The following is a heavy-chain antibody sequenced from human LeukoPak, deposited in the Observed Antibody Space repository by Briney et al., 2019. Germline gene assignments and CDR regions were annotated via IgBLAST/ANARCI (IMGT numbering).Heavy chain of an antibody. V-gene: IGHV3-74*01. D-gene: IGHD3-3*01. CDR1: RFTFSTYW. Sequence: GGSLRLSCAASRFTFSTYWMHWVRQAPGKGLVWVSRINSDGSSTGYADSVKGRFTISRDNSKNTLYLQMNSLRAEDTAVYYCATSDDFWSGFSDYWGQGTLVTVSS. CDR2: INSDGSST. J-gene: IGHJ4*02. CDR3: ATSDDFWSGFSDY.